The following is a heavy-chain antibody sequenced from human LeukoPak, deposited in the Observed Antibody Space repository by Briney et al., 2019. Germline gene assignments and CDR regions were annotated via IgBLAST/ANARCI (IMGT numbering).Heavy chain of an antibody. Sequence: KPSATLSLTCRVSGGSISSYYWSWIRQPAGKGLEWIGRIYTSGSTNYNPSLKSRVTMSVDTSKNQISLRLSSVTAADTAGDYCARSPRDENLFDYWGQGTLVTVSS. CDR3: ARSPRDENLFDY. V-gene: IGHV4-4*07. D-gene: IGHD5-24*01. CDR2: IYTSGST. CDR1: GGSISSYY. J-gene: IGHJ4*02.